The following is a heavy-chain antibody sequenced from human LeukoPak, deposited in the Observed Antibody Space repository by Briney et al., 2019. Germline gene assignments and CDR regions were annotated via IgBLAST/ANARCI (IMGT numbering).Heavy chain of an antibody. J-gene: IGHJ4*02. D-gene: IGHD2-2*02. CDR1: GGSFSEYS. V-gene: IGHV4-34*01. Sequence: SETLSLTCAVYGGSFSEYSWTWIRQPPGKGLEWIGEINHSGGTNHNPSLMSRVIMSVDTSKNQFSLKLSSVTAADTAVYYCAREYCSSTSCYIRTLDYWGQGTLVTVSS. CDR2: INHSGGT. CDR3: AREYCSSTSCYIRTLDY.